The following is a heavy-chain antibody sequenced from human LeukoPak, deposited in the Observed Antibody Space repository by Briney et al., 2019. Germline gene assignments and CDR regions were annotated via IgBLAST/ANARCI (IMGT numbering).Heavy chain of an antibody. J-gene: IGHJ4*02. D-gene: IGHD6-19*01. CDR1: GGSLSGYY. CDR2: INHSGST. V-gene: IGHV4-34*01. Sequence: SETLSLTCAVYGGSLSGYYWSWIRQPPGKGLEWIGEINHSGSTNYNPSLKSRVTISVDTSKNQFSLKLSSVTAADTAVYYCARDIAVAGTRGGFDSWGQGTLVTVSS. CDR3: ARDIAVAGTRGGFDS.